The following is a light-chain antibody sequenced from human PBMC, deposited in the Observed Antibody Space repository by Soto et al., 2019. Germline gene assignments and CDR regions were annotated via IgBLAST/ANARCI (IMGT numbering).Light chain of an antibody. CDR2: DAS. CDR1: QNIKSH. Sequence: QLTQSPSSLSASVGDRLTITCRASQNIKSHLVWFHQKPGEAPKLLIYDASTLQTGVPSKFSGSGSGTDFTLTISSLQPEDFATYYCQQLNSYPLTFGGGTKVDIK. V-gene: IGKV1-9*01. J-gene: IGKJ4*01. CDR3: QQLNSYPLT.